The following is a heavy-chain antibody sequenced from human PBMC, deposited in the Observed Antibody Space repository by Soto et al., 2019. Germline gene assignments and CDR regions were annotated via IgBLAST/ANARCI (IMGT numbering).Heavy chain of an antibody. Sequence: GSLSLSCAASGFTFSSYSMNWVRQAQGKGLEWVSSISSSSSYIYYADSVKGRFTISRGNAKNSLYLQMNSLRAEDTGVYYCARGGFGGTTGTPGDSYFYTWCQGAVLTVSS. CDR2: ISSSSSYI. D-gene: IGHD1-1*01. J-gene: IGHJ4*02. CDR3: ARGGFGGTTGTPGDSYFYT. CDR1: GFTFSSYS. V-gene: IGHV3-21*01.